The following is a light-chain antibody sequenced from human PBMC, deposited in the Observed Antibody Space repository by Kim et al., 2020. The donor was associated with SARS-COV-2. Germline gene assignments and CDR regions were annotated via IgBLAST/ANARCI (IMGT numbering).Light chain of an antibody. CDR1: SGSIASNY. CDR3: QSYDSSNWV. V-gene: IGLV6-57*01. CDR2: EDN. J-gene: IGLJ3*02. Sequence: GKTVTISCTRSSGSIASNYVQWYQQRPGSSPTTVIYEDNQRPSGVPDRFSGSIDSSPNSASLTISGLKTEDEADSYCQSYDSSNWVFGGGTQLTVL.